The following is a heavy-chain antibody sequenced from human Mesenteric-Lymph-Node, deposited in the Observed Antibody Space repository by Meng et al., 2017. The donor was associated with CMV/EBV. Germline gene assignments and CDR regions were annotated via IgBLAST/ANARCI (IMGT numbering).Heavy chain of an antibody. V-gene: IGHV3-30*03. CDR3: ARELKLRVNFDN. CDR2: ITSDGNTK. CDR1: GFTFSSYS. D-gene: IGHD1-1*01. J-gene: IGHJ4*02. Sequence: GESLKISCAASGFTFSSYSMNWVRQAPGKGLEWMAAITSDGNTKYYGNSARGRFTISRDNAKNTVSLEMESLRPEDTAVYYCARELKLRVNFDNWGQGTLVTVSS.